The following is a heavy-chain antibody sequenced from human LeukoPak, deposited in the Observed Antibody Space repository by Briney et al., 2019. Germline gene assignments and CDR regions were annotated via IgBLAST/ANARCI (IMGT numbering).Heavy chain of an antibody. Sequence: PGGSLRLSCAASGFTFSTYGVHWVRQAPGKGLEWVAVIWNDGSNKYYADSVKGRFTISRDNAKDSLYLQMNSLRAEDTAVYYCARRGGFNYWGQGTLVTVSS. CDR3: ARRGGFNY. CDR2: IWNDGSNK. CDR1: GFTFSTYG. J-gene: IGHJ4*02. D-gene: IGHD2-15*01. V-gene: IGHV3-33*03.